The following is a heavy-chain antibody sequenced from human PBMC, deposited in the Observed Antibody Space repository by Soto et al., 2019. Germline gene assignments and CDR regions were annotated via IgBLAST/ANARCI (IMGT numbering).Heavy chain of an antibody. CDR1: GYTFTSYG. D-gene: IGHD3-3*01. CDR3: ARHRLRFLEWPLAY. V-gene: IGHV1-18*04. CDR2: ISAYNGNT. J-gene: IGHJ4*02. Sequence: ASVKVSCKASGYTFTSYGISWVRQAPLQVLEWMVCISAYNGNTNYAQKLQGRVTMTTDTSTSTAYMELRSLRSDDTAVYYCARHRLRFLEWPLAYRSQGNLVTVSS.